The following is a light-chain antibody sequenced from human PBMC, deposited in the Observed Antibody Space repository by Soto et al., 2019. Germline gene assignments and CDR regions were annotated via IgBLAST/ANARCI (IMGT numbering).Light chain of an antibody. CDR2: DAS. V-gene: IGKV1-5*01. CDR3: QKYNSFWT. J-gene: IGKJ1*01. CDR1: QSFTRW. Sequence: IQMTRSPSTLSASVGDRGTITGRASQSFTRWLAWYQQKPGKAPKLLIYDASNLEIGAPSRFSGSGSGTEFTLTISNLQPDDFATYYCQKYNSFWTFGQGTKVDI.